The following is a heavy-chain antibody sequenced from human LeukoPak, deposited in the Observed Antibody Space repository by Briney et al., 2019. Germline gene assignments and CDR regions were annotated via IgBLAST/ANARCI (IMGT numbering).Heavy chain of an antibody. Sequence: SETLSLTCTVSGGAISSYYWSWIRQPAGKGLEWIGRIYISGSTNYNPSLKSRITMSVGTSRIQFSLKVSSVTAADTAVYYCAREEAEGDFNIWGQGTMVTVSS. CDR3: AREEAEGDFNI. J-gene: IGHJ3*02. CDR1: GGAISSYY. CDR2: IYISGST. D-gene: IGHD2-21*01. V-gene: IGHV4-4*07.